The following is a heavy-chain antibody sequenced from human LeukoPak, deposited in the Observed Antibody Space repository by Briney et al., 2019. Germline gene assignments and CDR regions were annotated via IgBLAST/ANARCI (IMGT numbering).Heavy chain of an antibody. Sequence: GGPLRLSCAASGFTFDDYAMHWVRQAPGKGLEWVSLISWDGVNTFYADSVKGRFTISRDNSKNSLYLQMNSLRPEDTALYYCAKDREGSGSFLDVWGKGTTVTVSS. J-gene: IGHJ6*04. CDR3: AKDREGSGSFLDV. CDR2: ISWDGVNT. CDR1: GFTFDDYA. V-gene: IGHV3-43D*03. D-gene: IGHD3-10*01.